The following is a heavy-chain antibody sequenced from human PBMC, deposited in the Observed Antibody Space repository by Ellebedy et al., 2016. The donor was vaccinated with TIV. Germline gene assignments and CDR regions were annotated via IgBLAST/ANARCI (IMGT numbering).Heavy chain of an antibody. V-gene: IGHV6-1*01. D-gene: IGHD3-16*01. J-gene: IGHJ6*02. CDR2: TYYRSKWNN. Sequence: SQTLSLTCVISGDSVSTDIGWNWIRQSPSSGLEWLGRTYYRSKWNNDYAVSLKSRITINPDTSKNQFSLQLNSVTPDDTAGYYCARGWFGSGMGVWGQGTTVTVSS. CDR1: GDSVSTDIG. CDR3: ARGWFGSGMGV.